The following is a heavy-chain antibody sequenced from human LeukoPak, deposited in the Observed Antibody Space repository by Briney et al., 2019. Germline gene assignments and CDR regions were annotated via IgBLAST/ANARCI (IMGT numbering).Heavy chain of an antibody. D-gene: IGHD2-15*01. CDR3: AKDWYDY. CDR1: GFTFSSYA. Sequence: GGSLRLSCAASGFTFSSYAMSWVRQAPGKGLEWVSGISDSGGSTYYADSVKGRFTISRDNSKNTLYLQMNSLSVDGTAIYYCAKDWYDYWGQGTLVTVSS. CDR2: ISDSGGST. V-gene: IGHV3-23*01. J-gene: IGHJ4*02.